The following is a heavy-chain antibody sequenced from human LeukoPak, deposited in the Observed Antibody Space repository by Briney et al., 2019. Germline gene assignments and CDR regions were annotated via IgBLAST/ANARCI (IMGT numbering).Heavy chain of an antibody. D-gene: IGHD2-8*01. CDR3: STDVPNGVEGY. Sequence: PGGSLRLSCAASGFTFNNAWMSWVRQAPGKGLECVGRIKSKNDGGIRDYAAPVKGRFTISRDDSKNTLYLQMNSLKTEDTAVYFCSTDVPNGVEGYCGQGTLVTVSS. CDR1: GFTFNNAW. CDR2: IKSKNDGGIR. J-gene: IGHJ4*02. V-gene: IGHV3-15*01.